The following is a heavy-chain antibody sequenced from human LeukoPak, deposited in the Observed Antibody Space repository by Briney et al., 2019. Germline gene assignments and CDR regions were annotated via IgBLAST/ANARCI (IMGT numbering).Heavy chain of an antibody. J-gene: IGHJ3*02. CDR3: ARDTVGGRYAFDI. CDR2: INPNSGGT. CDR1: GCTFTGYY. D-gene: IGHD4-23*01. V-gene: IGHV1-2*02. Sequence: APVKVSCKASGCTFTGYYMHWVRQAPGQGLEWMGWINPNSGGTNYAQKFQGRVTMTRDTSISTAYMELSRLRSDDTAVYYCARDTVGGRYAFDIGSQGTMVTVSS.